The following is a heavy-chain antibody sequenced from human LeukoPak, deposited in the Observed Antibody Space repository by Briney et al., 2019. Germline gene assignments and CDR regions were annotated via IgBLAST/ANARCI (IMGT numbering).Heavy chain of an antibody. V-gene: IGHV3-11*01. CDR2: ISNSGFTT. Sequence: GGSLRLSCAASGFTLSDYYVSWIRQAPGKGLEWVAFISNSGFTTYYADSVKGRFTVSRDNAKESVSLQMNSLRAEDTARYYCAREDSGGNSFDYWGQGAQVTVS. J-gene: IGHJ4*02. D-gene: IGHD4/OR15-4a*01. CDR3: AREDSGGNSFDY. CDR1: GFTLSDYY.